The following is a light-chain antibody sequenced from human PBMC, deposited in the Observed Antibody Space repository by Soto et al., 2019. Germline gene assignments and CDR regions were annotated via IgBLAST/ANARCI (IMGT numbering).Light chain of an antibody. CDR3: QQRSNWPPPIT. J-gene: IGKJ1*01. CDR2: DAS. Sequence: EIVLTQSPVTLSLSPGERATLSCRASQSVSSYLSWYQQRPGQAPRLLIYDASNRATGIPARFSGSGSGTDFTLTISSLEPEDFAIYYCQQRSNWPPPITFGQGTKVDIK. V-gene: IGKV3-11*01. CDR1: QSVSSY.